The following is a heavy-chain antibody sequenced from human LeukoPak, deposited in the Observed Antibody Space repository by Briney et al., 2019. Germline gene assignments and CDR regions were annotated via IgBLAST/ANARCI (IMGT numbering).Heavy chain of an antibody. CDR2: INHSGST. CDR3: ARGDCSSTSCYSFGYYYYMDV. Sequence: PSETLSLTCAVYGGAFSGYYWSGIRQPPGKGLEWIGEINHSGSTNYNPSLKSRVTISVDTSKNQFSLKLSSVTAADTAVYYCARGDCSSTSCYSFGYYYYMDVWGKGTTVTVSS. D-gene: IGHD2-2*01. CDR1: GGAFSGYY. V-gene: IGHV4-34*01. J-gene: IGHJ6*03.